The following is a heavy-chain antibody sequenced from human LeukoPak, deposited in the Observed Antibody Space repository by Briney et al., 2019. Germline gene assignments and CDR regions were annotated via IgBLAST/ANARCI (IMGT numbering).Heavy chain of an antibody. D-gene: IGHD3-22*01. CDR3: ARAMGYYDSSDYCLDY. V-gene: IGHV3-20*04. CDR2: INWNGGST. Sequence: PGGSLRLSCAASGFTFDEYGMTWVRQAPGKGLEWVSGINWNGGSTGYGDSVKGRFTISRDNAKNCLYLQMNSLRAEDTALYYCARAMGYYDSSDYCLDYWGQGILVTVSS. CDR1: GFTFDEYG. J-gene: IGHJ4*02.